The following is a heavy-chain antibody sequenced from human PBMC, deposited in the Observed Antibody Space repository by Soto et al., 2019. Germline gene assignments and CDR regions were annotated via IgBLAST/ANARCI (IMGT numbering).Heavy chain of an antibody. CDR3: ARDLIRVDGYSFDL. CDR1: GFSLTTHN. J-gene: IGHJ4*02. Sequence: GGSLRLSSAASGFSLTTHNMMTIRHAPGMGLEWISYISDSSTTIAYADSVEGRFTISRDTAKNSLFLQMNSLRDEDSAVYYCARDLIRVDGYSFDLWGQGAVVTVSS. CDR2: ISDSSTTI. D-gene: IGHD4-4*01. V-gene: IGHV3-48*02.